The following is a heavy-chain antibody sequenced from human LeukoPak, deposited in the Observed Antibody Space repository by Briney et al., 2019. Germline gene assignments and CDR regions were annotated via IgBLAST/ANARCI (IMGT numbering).Heavy chain of an antibody. CDR3: AELGITMIGGV. Sequence: GGSLRLSCTVSGFTVTSNSMSWVRQAPGKGLEWVSFIYSGGNTHYSDSVKGRFTISRDNSKNTLYLQMNSLRAEDTAVYYCAELGITMIGGVWGKGTTVTISS. CDR2: IYSGGNT. CDR1: GFTVTSNS. D-gene: IGHD3-10*02. J-gene: IGHJ6*04. V-gene: IGHV3-53*01.